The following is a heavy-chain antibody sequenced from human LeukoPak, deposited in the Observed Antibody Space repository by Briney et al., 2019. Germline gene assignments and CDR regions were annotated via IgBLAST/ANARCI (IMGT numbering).Heavy chain of an antibody. D-gene: IGHD3-9*01. CDR1: GFTFGDYA. J-gene: IGHJ6*02. CDR3: TRDGTLRRYFDWLLTA. V-gene: IGHV3-49*04. Sequence: GGSLRLSCTASGFTFGDYAMSWVRQAPGKGLEWVGFIRSKACGGTTEYAASVKGRFTISRDDSKSIAYLQMNSLKTEDTAVYYCTRDGTLRRYFDWLLTAWGQGTTVTVSS. CDR2: IRSKACGGTT.